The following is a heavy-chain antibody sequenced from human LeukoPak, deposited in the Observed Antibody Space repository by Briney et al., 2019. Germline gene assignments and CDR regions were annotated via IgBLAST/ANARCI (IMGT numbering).Heavy chain of an antibody. CDR3: AKDDSNYDDS. V-gene: IGHV1-2*02. CDR2: IDPNSGDT. Sequence: GASVKVSCKASGYIFTGYYLHWVRQAPGQGLEWLGWIDPNSGDTDCAQNFQGRVTLTSVTSITTAYMELRRLRSDDTAVYYCAKDDSNYDDSWGQGSLVIVSS. D-gene: IGHD4-11*01. J-gene: IGHJ4*02. CDR1: GYIFTGYY.